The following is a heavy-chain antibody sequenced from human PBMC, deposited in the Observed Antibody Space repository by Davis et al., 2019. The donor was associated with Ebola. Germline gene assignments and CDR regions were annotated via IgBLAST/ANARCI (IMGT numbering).Heavy chain of an antibody. CDR2: INPYSGGT. V-gene: IGHV1-2*06. D-gene: IGHD3-10*01. CDR3: ARLSFGEVGFDY. Sequence: AASVKVSCKASGYTFTGYSMHWVRQAPGQGLEWMGRINPYSGGTNYAQKFQGRVTMTRDTSINTAYMELSRLRSDDTAVYYCARLSFGEVGFDYWGQGTLVTVSS. J-gene: IGHJ4*02. CDR1: GYTFTGYS.